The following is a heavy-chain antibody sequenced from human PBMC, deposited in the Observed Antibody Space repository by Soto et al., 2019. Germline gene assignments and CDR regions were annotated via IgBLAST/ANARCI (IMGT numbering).Heavy chain of an antibody. Sequence: ASVKVSCKASGYTFTSYAMHWVRQAPGQRLEWMGWINAGNGNTKYSQKFQGRVTITRDTSASTAYMELSSLRSEDTAVYYCARDGDSIGWTPDYWGQGTLVTVSS. CDR3: ARDGDSIGWTPDY. J-gene: IGHJ4*02. CDR2: INAGNGNT. V-gene: IGHV1-3*01. CDR1: GYTFTSYA. D-gene: IGHD6-19*01.